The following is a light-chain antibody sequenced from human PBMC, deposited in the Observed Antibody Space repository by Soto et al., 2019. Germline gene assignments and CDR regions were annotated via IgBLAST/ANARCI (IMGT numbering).Light chain of an antibody. CDR3: QQFSGYPLT. CDR2: GAS. Sequence: AIQLTPSPSSLSASVGDRVTITCRDSQGISSHLAWYQQRPGKAPNLLIYGASNLPSGVPSRFSGSGSGTDFTLTISSLQPEDFATYYCQQFSGYPLTFGQGTRLEIK. V-gene: IGKV1-13*02. J-gene: IGKJ5*01. CDR1: QGISSH.